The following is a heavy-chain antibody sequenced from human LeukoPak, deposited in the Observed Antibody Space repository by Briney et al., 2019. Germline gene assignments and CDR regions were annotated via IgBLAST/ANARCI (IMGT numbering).Heavy chain of an antibody. D-gene: IGHD1-26*01. CDR1: GFTFSSYA. V-gene: IGHV3-23*01. CDR3: AKSRGSYFRIIDY. Sequence: GGSLRLSCAASGFTFSSYAMSWVRQAPGKGLEWVSTISGSGGSTDYADSVKGRFPISRDNSKNTLYLQMISMRADDTAVYYCAKSRGSYFRIIDYWGQGTLVTVSS. J-gene: IGHJ4*02. CDR2: ISGSGGST.